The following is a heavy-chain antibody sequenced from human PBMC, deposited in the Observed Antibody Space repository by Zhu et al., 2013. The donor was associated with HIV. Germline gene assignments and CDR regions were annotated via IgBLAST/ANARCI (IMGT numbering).Heavy chain of an antibody. CDR2: ISAYNGNT. CDR1: GYTFTSYG. J-gene: IGHJ6*02. CDR3: ARSWEEYSSSIGYYYYGMDV. D-gene: IGHD6-6*01. Sequence: QVQLVQSGAEVKKPGASVKVSCKASGYTFTSYGISWVRQAPGQGLEWMGWISAYNGNTNYAQKLQGRVTMTTDTSTSTAYMELRSLRSDDTAVYYCARSWEEYSSSIGYYYYGMDVWGQGTTVTVSS. V-gene: IGHV1-18*01.